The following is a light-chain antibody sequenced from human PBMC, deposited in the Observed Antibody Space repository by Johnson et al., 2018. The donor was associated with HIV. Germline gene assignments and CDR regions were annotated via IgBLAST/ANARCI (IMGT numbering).Light chain of an antibody. V-gene: IGLV1-51*02. Sequence: QSVLTQPPSVSAAPGQRVTISCSGASSTFGNSYISWYQLLPGSPPKLLVFKNNERPSGIPDRFSGSKSGTSATLGITGLQTGDEADYYCGTWDTSLSAYVFGTGTTVTVL. J-gene: IGLJ1*01. CDR1: SSTFGNSY. CDR2: KNN. CDR3: GTWDTSLSAYV.